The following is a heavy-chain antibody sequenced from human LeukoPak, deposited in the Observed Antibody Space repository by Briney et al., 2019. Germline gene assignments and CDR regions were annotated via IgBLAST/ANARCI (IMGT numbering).Heavy chain of an antibody. V-gene: IGHV4-39*01. CDR2: IYYSGST. D-gene: IGHD2-15*01. CDR3: ASFYCSGGSCYQYYYYYYMDV. J-gene: IGHJ6*03. Sequence: SETLSLTCIVSGGSISSYYWGWIRQPPGKGLEWIGIIYYSGSTYSNPSLRSRVTISVDTSKNQFSLKLSSVTAADTAVYYCASFYCSGGSCYQYYYYYYMDVWGKGTTVTISS. CDR1: GGSISSYY.